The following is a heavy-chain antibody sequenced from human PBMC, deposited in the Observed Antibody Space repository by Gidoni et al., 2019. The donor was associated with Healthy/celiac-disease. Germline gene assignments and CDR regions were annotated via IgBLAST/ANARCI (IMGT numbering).Heavy chain of an antibody. Sequence: EVQLVESGGGMVKPGGSLSLSCAASGFTFSSYSMNWVRQAPGKGREWVSSISSSSSYIYYADSVKGRFTISRDNAKNSLYLQMNSLRAEDTAVYYCARELNTGNDAFDIWGQGTMVTVSS. CDR1: GFTFSSYS. J-gene: IGHJ3*02. V-gene: IGHV3-21*01. CDR2: ISSSSSYI. CDR3: ARELNTGNDAFDI. D-gene: IGHD4-17*01.